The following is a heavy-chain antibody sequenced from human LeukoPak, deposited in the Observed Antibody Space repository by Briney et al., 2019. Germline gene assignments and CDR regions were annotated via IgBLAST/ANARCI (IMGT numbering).Heavy chain of an antibody. CDR2: IYYSGNS. D-gene: IGHD5-24*01. CDR1: GGSISSSDFY. Sequence: SETLSLSCTVSGGSISSSDFYWACIRQPPGLSLVSIVSIYYSGNSHYNPSLKSRVTIPVDPSKNQYSLKLSSVTAADTAVYYCARQGLIVMAGEGDFDYGGQGTLVSVSS. V-gene: IGHV4-39*01. J-gene: IGHJ4*02. CDR3: ARQGLIVMAGEGDFDY.